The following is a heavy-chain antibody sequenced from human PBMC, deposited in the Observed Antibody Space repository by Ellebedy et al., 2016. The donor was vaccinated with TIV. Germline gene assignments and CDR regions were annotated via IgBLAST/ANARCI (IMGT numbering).Heavy chain of an antibody. J-gene: IGHJ6*02. CDR3: ARVSGDYYFVMDV. CDR2: IYPTGST. Sequence: MPGGSLRLSCAVSGGSISSTNWWCWIRQPAGKGLEWIGRIYPTGSTSYSPTLKSRITMSIDTSKNQSSLKMTSVTAADTAVYYCARVSGDYYFVMDVWGQGTTVTVSS. D-gene: IGHD1-26*01. V-gene: IGHV4-4*07. CDR1: GGSISSTNW.